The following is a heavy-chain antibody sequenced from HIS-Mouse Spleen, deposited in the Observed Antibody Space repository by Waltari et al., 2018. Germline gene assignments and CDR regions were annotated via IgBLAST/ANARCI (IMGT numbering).Heavy chain of an antibody. CDR3: ARGHDYSNYFDY. Sequence: QVQPVQSGAEAKKPGASVKVSCKASGYTFTSYDINCVRQATGQGLEWMGWMNPNSGNTGYAQKFQGRVTMTRNTSISTAYMELSSLRSEDTAVYYCARGHDYSNYFDYWGQGTLVTVSS. J-gene: IGHJ4*02. D-gene: IGHD4-4*01. V-gene: IGHV1-8*01. CDR1: GYTFTSYD. CDR2: MNPNSGNT.